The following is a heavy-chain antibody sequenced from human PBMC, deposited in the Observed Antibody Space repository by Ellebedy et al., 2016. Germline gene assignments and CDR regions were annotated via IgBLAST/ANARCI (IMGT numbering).Heavy chain of an antibody. J-gene: IGHJ2*01. Sequence: GGSLRLSCEASGFTFSSYSLHWLRQAPGKRLEWVAVISSDGVIQDFVHSVRGRFAISSDNANSTLYLQMNNLRPEATGVYFCAREPAITYCYFEPWGRGTRVTVSP. CDR3: AREPAITYCYFEP. V-gene: IGHV3-30*09. CDR2: ISSDGVIQ. CDR1: GFTFSSYS. D-gene: IGHD2-2*01.